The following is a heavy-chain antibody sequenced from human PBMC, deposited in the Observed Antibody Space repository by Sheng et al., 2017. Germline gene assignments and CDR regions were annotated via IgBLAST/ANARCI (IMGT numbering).Heavy chain of an antibody. CDR3: ARAPTGSDRTADAFDV. D-gene: IGHD3-10*01. V-gene: IGHV4-38-2*01. CDR1: GYSISSGYY. J-gene: IGHJ3*01. CDR2: TYHSGST. Sequence: QVQLQESGPGLVKPSETLSLTCAVSGYSISSGYYWGWIRQPPGKGLEWIGSTYHSGSTYYNPSLKSRITISVDTSKNQFSLKLSSVTAADTAVYYCARAPTGSDRTADAFDVWGPRGQWSPSLQ.